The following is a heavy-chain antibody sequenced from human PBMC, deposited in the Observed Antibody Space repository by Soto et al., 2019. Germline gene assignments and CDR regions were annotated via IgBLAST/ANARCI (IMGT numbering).Heavy chain of an antibody. CDR2: ISTSGATR. CDR1: GFTFSTDS. J-gene: IGHJ4*02. CDR3: ARDYLVIPHRVIDY. D-gene: IGHD2-15*01. Sequence: GSLRLSCVASGFTFSTDSMNWVRQAPGKGLEWVAHISTSGATRYYADSVKGRFTISRDNSKTSLYLQMDSLRNEDTAVYYCARDYLVIPHRVIDYWGQGTLVTVSS. V-gene: IGHV3-48*02.